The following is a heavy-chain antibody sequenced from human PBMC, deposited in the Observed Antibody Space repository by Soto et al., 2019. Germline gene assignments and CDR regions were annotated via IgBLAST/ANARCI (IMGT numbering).Heavy chain of an antibody. D-gene: IGHD3-9*01. CDR1: GGSISSYY. CDR2: IYYSGST. V-gene: IGHV4-59*08. J-gene: IGHJ6*02. CDR3: AGLKIDWGDYYGMGV. Sequence: QVQLQESGPGLVKPSETLSLTCTVSGGSISSYYWSWIRQPPGKGLEWIGYIYYSGSTNYNPSLSSRVTISVNTSTTQFSLKLSSVTAADTAVYYCAGLKIDWGDYYGMGVWGQGSTVTVSS.